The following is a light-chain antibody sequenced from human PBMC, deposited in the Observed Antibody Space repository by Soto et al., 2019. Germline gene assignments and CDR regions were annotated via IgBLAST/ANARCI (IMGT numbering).Light chain of an antibody. V-gene: IGKV1-5*01. CDR3: QQWWT. J-gene: IGKJ1*01. CDR1: QSISSW. CDR2: DAS. Sequence: DIQMTQSPSTLSASVGDRVTITCRASQSISSWLAWYQQKPGKAPKLLIYDASSLESGVPSRFSGSGSGTEFTLTISSLQPDDFATYHCQQWWTFGQGTKVDIK.